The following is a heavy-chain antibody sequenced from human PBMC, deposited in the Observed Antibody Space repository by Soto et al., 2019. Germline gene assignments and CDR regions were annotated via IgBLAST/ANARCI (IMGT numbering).Heavy chain of an antibody. D-gene: IGHD3-10*01. V-gene: IGHV3-30*18. J-gene: IGHJ3*02. CDR2: ISYDGSNK. CDR1: GFTFSSYG. CDR3: AKDTVVRGVIPDAFDI. Sequence: GGSLRLSCAASGFTFSSYGMHWVRQAPGKGLEWVAVISYDGSNKYYADSVKGRFTISRDNSKNTLYLQMNSLRAEDTAVYYCAKDTVVRGVIPDAFDIWGQGTMVTVSS.